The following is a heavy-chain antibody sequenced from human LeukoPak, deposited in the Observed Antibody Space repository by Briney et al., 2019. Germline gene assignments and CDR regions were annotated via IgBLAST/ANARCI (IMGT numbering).Heavy chain of an antibody. CDR3: ARGPPGTSRPMVDY. D-gene: IGHD2-2*01. Sequence: GGSLRLSCAASGFTFSSYWMSWVRQAPGKGLEWVANIKQDGSEKYYVDSVKGRFTISRDNAKNSLYLQMNSLRAEDTAVYYCARGPPGTSRPMVDYWGQGTLVTVSS. CDR1: GFTFSSYW. CDR2: IKQDGSEK. V-gene: IGHV3-7*01. J-gene: IGHJ4*02.